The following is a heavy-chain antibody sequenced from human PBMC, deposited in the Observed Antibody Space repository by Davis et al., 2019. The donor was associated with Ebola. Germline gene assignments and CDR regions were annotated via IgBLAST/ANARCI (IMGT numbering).Heavy chain of an antibody. CDR2: ISYSGST. J-gene: IGHJ1*01. Sequence: MPSETLSLTCTVSGGSVSGDPYYWSWVRLPPGKGLEWIGYISYSGSTRYNPSLKSRLTISVDTSKNQFSLALTSVTAADTAVYYCARRSDYSKGRDFQDWGQGTLVTVSS. V-gene: IGHV4-61*01. CDR3: ARRSDYSKGRDFQD. CDR1: GGSVSGDPYY. D-gene: IGHD4-11*01.